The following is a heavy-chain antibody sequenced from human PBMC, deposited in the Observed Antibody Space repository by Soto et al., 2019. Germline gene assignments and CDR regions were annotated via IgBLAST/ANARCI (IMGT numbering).Heavy chain of an antibody. J-gene: IGHJ3*02. CDR1: GGTFSSNT. CDR3: ARRGTPGYSSSWYAFDI. V-gene: IGHV1-69*02. D-gene: IGHD6-13*01. Sequence: GASVKVSCTASGGTFSSNTISWVRQAPEQGLEWMGRIIPILGIANYAQKFQGRVTITADKSTSTAYMELSSLRSEDTAVYYCARRGTPGYSSSWYAFDIWGQGTMVTVSS. CDR2: IIPILGIA.